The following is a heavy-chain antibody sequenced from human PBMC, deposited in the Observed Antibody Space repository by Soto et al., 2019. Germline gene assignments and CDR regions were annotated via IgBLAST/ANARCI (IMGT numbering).Heavy chain of an antibody. Sequence: SETLSLTCTVSGGSVSSCSYYWSWIRQPPGKGLEWIGYIYYSGSTNYNPSLKSRVTISVDTSKNQFSLKLSSVTAADTAVYYCARANIVVVTAPSGNWFDPWGQGTLVTVSS. D-gene: IGHD2-21*02. CDR2: IYYSGST. J-gene: IGHJ5*02. V-gene: IGHV4-61*01. CDR3: ARANIVVVTAPSGNWFDP. CDR1: GGSVSSCSYY.